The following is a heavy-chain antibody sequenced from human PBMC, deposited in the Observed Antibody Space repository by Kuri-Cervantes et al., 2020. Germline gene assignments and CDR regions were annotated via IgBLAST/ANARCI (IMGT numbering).Heavy chain of an antibody. Sequence: GESLKISCAASGFTFSSYGMHRVRQAPGKGLEWVAVIWYDGSNKYYADSVKGRFTISRDNSKNTLYLQMNSLRAEDTAVYYCAREDCSGGSCYSGGELLYGMDVWGQGTTVTVSS. CDR1: GFTFSSYG. CDR2: IWYDGSNK. CDR3: AREDCSGGSCYSGGELLYGMDV. J-gene: IGHJ6*02. V-gene: IGHV3-33*01. D-gene: IGHD2-15*01.